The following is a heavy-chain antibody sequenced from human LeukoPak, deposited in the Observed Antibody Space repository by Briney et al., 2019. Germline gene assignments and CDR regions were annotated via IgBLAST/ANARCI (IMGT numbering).Heavy chain of an antibody. CDR2: IKQDGSEK. J-gene: IGHJ4*02. D-gene: IGHD2-2*03. Sequence: TGGSLRLSRAASGFTFSSYWMNWVRQAPGKGLEWVANIKQDGSEKNYVDSVKGRFTISRDNAKNSLDLQMNSLRAEDTAVYYCAGGRTWITDSWGQGTLVTVSS. CDR3: AGGRTWITDS. V-gene: IGHV3-7*04. CDR1: GFTFSSYW.